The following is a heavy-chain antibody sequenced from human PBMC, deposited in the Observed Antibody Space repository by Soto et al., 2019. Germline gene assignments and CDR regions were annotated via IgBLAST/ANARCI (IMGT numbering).Heavy chain of an antibody. CDR3: ARDPHEFWTSYWFDP. J-gene: IGHJ5*02. CDR2: ISAYDGKT. V-gene: IGHV1-18*01. CDR1: GYTFNTYG. Sequence: ASVKVSCKTSGYTFNTYGINWVRQAPGQGLELMGWISAYDGKTTYAEKFQGRVTLTTDTSTSTAYMELRSLRSDDTAIFYCARDPHEFWTSYWFDPWGQGTPVTVSS. D-gene: IGHD3-3*01.